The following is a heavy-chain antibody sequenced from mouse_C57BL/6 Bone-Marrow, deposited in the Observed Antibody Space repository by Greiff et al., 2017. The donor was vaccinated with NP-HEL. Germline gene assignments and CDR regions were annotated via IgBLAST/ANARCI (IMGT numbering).Heavy chain of an antibody. CDR1: GFSLTSYA. J-gene: IGHJ4*01. Sequence: VKLMESGPGLVAPSQSLSITCTVSGFSLTSYAISWVRQPPGKGLEWLGVIWTGGGTNYNSALKSKMSISKDNSKSQVFLKMNSLQTDDTARYYCARNWVYYGSSFAMDYWGQGTSVTVSS. D-gene: IGHD1-1*01. CDR2: IWTGGGT. V-gene: IGHV2-9-1*01. CDR3: ARNWVYYGSSFAMDY.